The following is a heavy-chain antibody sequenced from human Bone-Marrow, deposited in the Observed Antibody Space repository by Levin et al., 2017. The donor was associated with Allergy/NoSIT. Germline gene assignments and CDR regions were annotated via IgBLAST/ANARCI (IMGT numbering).Heavy chain of an antibody. CDR2: SRNKANSYTL. V-gene: IGHV3-72*01. D-gene: IGHD3-9*01. J-gene: IGHJ4*02. CDR3: GRSSTGNILND. CDR1: GFTFRDQY. Sequence: GGSLRLSCAASGFTFRDQYMDWVRQTPGKGLEWVGRSRNKANSYTLVYAASVQGRFTISRDDSKDSLYLQMNSLKTEDTAVYYCGRSSTGNILNDWGQGTLVTVSS.